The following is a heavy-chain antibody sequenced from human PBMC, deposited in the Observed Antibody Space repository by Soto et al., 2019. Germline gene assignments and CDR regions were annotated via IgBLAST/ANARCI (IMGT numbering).Heavy chain of an antibody. CDR1: GGSFSGYY. V-gene: IGHV4-34*01. D-gene: IGHD6-13*01. Sequence: SETLSLTCAVYGGSFSGYYWRWIRQPPGKGLEWIGEIKHSGRTNYNPALKSRVTISVDTSKDQFSLKLSSVTAADTAVYYCARGVLQQQLVQLPFDYWGQGTLVTVSS. CDR3: ARGVLQQQLVQLPFDY. CDR2: IKHSGRT. J-gene: IGHJ4*02.